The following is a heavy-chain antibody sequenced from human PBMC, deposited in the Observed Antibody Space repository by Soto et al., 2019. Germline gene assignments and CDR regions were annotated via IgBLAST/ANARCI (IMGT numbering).Heavy chain of an antibody. CDR3: GSSGQPGRFSY. CDR2: ISYDGSNK. Sequence: GGSLRLSCAASGFTFSSYAMHWVRQAPGKGLEWVAVISYDGSNKYYADSVKGRFTISRDNSKNTLYLQMNSLRAEDTAVYYCGSSGQPGRFSYCGQGSLVPVSS. D-gene: IGHD3-16*01. V-gene: IGHV3-30-3*01. CDR1: GFTFSSYA. J-gene: IGHJ1*01.